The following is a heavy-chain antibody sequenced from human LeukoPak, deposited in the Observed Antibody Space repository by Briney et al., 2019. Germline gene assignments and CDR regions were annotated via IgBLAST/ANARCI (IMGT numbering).Heavy chain of an antibody. V-gene: IGHV4-59*01. Sequence: PSETLSHTCTVSGGSISSYYWSWIRQPPGKGLEWIGYIYYSGSTNYNPSLKSRVTISVDTSKNQFSLKLSSVTAADTAVYYCASMGERYHAAFDIWGQGTMVTVSS. D-gene: IGHD1-1*01. CDR2: IYYSGST. CDR3: ASMGERYHAAFDI. CDR1: GGSISSYY. J-gene: IGHJ3*02.